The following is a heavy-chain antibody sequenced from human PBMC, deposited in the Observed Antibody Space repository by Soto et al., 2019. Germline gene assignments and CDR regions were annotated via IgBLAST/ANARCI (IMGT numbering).Heavy chain of an antibody. V-gene: IGHV1-46*01. CDR1: GYTFTSYY. D-gene: IGHD5-18*01. CDR3: ARGGRIVDTGIGYYYYHAMDV. Sequence: QVQLVQSGAEVKKPGASVKASCKASGYTFTSYYIHWVRQAPGQGLEWMGIFNPTGDTASYAQKLQGRVTMTRDTSTGTAYMELGSLRSEDTAVDYCARGGRIVDTGIGYYYYHAMDVWGQGTTVTVS. CDR2: FNPTGDTA. J-gene: IGHJ6*02.